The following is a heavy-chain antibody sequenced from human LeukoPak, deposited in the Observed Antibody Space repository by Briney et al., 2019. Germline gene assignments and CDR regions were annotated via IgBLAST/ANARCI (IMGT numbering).Heavy chain of an antibody. CDR3: AKDLLSGSFPYYFDY. D-gene: IGHD3-10*01. Sequence: GGSLRLSCAASGFTFSSYAMSWVRQAPGKGLEWVSAISGSGGSTYYADSVKGRFTISRDNSKNTLYLQMNSLRAEDTAVYYCAKDLLSGSFPYYFDYWGQGTLVTVSS. J-gene: IGHJ4*02. CDR2: ISGSGGST. V-gene: IGHV3-23*01. CDR1: GFTFSSYA.